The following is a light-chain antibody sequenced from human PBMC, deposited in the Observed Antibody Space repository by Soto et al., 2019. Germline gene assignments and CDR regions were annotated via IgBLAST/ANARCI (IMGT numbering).Light chain of an antibody. CDR3: QQYNSWPLT. J-gene: IGKJ4*01. CDR1: QSVSSN. V-gene: IGKV3-15*01. CDR2: GAS. Sequence: EIVMTQSPATLSVSPGERATLSCRTSQSVSSNLAWYQQKPGQAPRLLIYGASTWATGLAARFSGSGSGTEFTLTISSLQSEDFAVYYCQQYNSWPLTFGGGTKVEIK.